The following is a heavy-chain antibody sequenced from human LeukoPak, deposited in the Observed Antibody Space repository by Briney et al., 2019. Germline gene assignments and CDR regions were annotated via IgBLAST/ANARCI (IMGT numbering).Heavy chain of an antibody. CDR3: GSGERSYHFDN. V-gene: IGHV5-51*01. CDR2: MYPGDSDT. Sequence: GESLKISCKGSATSLTSQWIGWVRQMPGKGLEWMGIMYPGDSDTRYSPSFEGHVTISADKSITTAYLQWSSLKASDTAMYYCGSGERSYHFDNWGQGSLVTVSS. D-gene: IGHD1-26*01. J-gene: IGHJ4*02. CDR1: ATSLTSQW.